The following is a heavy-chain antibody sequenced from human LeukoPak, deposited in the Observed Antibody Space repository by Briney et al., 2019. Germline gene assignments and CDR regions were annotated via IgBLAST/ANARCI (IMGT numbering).Heavy chain of an antibody. CDR3: ARNGQVDPHYYMDV. J-gene: IGHJ6*03. CDR1: GYTFTSYD. D-gene: IGHD3-9*01. CDR2: MNPNSGNT. V-gene: IGHV1-8*01. Sequence: ASVKVSCKASGYTFTSYDINWVRQATGQGLEWMGWMNPNSGNTGYAQKFQGRVTMTRNTSISTAYMELSSLRAEDTAVYYCARNGQVDPHYYMDVWGKGTTVTVSS.